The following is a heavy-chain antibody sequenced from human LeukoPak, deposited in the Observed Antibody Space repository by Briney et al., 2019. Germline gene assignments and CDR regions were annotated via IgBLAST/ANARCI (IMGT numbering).Heavy chain of an antibody. CDR3: ARQIAVAGEWAFDI. CDR2: IFHSGNT. Sequence: PSETLSLTCTVFGGSIRSGPFYWGWIRQPPGKGLEWIGSIFHSGNTYYQPSLKSRVTMSVDTSKNQFSLRVSSVTAADTAVYSCARQIAVAGEWAFDIWGRGTMVTVSS. CDR1: GGSIRSGPFY. D-gene: IGHD6-19*01. J-gene: IGHJ3*02. V-gene: IGHV4-39*01.